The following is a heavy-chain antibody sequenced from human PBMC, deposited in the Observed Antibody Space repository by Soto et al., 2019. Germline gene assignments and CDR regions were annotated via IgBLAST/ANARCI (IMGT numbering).Heavy chain of an antibody. V-gene: IGHV3-48*03. CDR1: GFTFSFYD. Sequence: EVQLVESGGGLVQPGGSLILSCAASGFTFSFYDVNWVHQAPGKGLEWVSYISSGGVTTYYADAVKGRFTISRDNAKNSMYLQMNSLRVEETAVYYCATQGSDDHDYWRQGTLITVSS. CDR2: ISSGGVTT. J-gene: IGHJ4*02. D-gene: IGHD1-1*01. CDR3: ATQGSDDHDY.